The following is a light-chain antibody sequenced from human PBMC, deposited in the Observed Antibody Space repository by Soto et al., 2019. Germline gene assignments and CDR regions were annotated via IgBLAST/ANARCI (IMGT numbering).Light chain of an antibody. CDR3: QQYNNWPPIT. V-gene: IGKV3-15*01. CDR1: QSVRST. CDR2: GAS. J-gene: IGKJ5*01. Sequence: DIVLPQSPGTLSFSPGERATLSCRAIQSVRSTSLAWYQQKPGQAPRLLIYGASTRAPGIPARFSGSGSATEFTLTISSLQSEDFAVYYCQQYNNWPPITFGQGTRLEIK.